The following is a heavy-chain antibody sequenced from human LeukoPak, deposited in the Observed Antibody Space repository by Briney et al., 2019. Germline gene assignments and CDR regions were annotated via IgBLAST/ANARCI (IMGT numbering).Heavy chain of an antibody. V-gene: IGHV1-46*01. J-gene: IGHJ4*02. CDR3: ARVDVEDGYNYPFDY. D-gene: IGHD5-24*01. Sequence: ASVKVSCKASGYTFTSYYMHWVRQAPGQGGEWMGIINPSGGSTSCAQKFHGTVTMTTDMSTSTVYMELSSLRSEDTAVYYCARVDVEDGYNYPFDYWGQGTLVTVSS. CDR1: GYTFTSYY. CDR2: INPSGGST.